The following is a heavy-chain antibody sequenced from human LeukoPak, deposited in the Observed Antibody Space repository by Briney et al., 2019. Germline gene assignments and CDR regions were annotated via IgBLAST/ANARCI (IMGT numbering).Heavy chain of an antibody. CDR1: GYTFTSYD. J-gene: IGHJ4*02. D-gene: IGHD4-11*01. Sequence: ASVKVSCKASGYTFTSYDINWVRQATGQGLEWMGWIAPKNGNTNYLQKFQARLTLTADTSTSTVYMELRSLTFDDSAMYYCARDASAYNWGQGTLVTVS. CDR3: ARDASAYN. V-gene: IGHV1-18*01. CDR2: IAPKNGNT.